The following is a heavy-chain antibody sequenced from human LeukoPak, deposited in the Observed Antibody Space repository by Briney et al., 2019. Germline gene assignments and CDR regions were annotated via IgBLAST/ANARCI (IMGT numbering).Heavy chain of an antibody. CDR1: GGSISSSSYY. CDR2: IYYSGST. V-gene: IGHV4-39*01. J-gene: IGHJ4*02. Sequence: SETLSLTCTVSGGSISSSSYYWGWIRQPPGKGLERIGSIYYSGSTYYNPSLKSRVTISVDTSKNQFSLKLSSVTAADTDVYYCARHRIAADRTPYYFDYWGQGTLVTVSS. D-gene: IGHD6-13*01. CDR3: ARHRIAADRTPYYFDY.